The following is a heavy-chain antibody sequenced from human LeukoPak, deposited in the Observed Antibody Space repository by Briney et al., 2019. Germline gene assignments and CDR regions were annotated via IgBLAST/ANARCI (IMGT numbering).Heavy chain of an antibody. V-gene: IGHV5-51*01. J-gene: IGHJ6*03. CDR2: IYPGDSDT. CDR1: GYSFTSYW. CDR3: ARHRDDILTGYYFAHYMDV. D-gene: IGHD3-9*01. Sequence: GESLKISCKGSGYSFTSYWIGWVRQMPGKGLEWMGIIYPGDSDTRYSPSLQGQVTISADKSISTAYLQWSSLKASDTAMYYCARHRDDILTGYYFAHYMDVWGKGTTVTVSS.